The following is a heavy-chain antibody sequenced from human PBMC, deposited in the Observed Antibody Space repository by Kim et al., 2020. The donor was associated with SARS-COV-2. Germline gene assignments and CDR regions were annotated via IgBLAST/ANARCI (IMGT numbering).Heavy chain of an antibody. Sequence: GGSLRLSCAASGFTFGDYAMHWVRQAPGKGLEWVSGISWNSGSIGYADSVKGRFTISRDNAKNSLYLQMNSLRAEDTALYYCAKDITMVRGVIFDAFDIWGQGTMVTVSS. V-gene: IGHV3-9*01. J-gene: IGHJ3*02. CDR2: ISWNSGSI. CDR1: GFTFGDYA. D-gene: IGHD3-10*01. CDR3: AKDITMVRGVIFDAFDI.